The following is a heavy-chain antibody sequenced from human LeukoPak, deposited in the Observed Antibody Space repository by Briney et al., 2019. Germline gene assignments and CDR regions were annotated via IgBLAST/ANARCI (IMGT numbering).Heavy chain of an antibody. J-gene: IGHJ4*02. V-gene: IGHV3-11*01. D-gene: IGHD3-3*01. CDR1: GFTFSDYY. CDR3: ARDDYDFWSGYYDY. Sequence: GGSLRLSCAASGFTFSDYYMSWIRQAPGKGLEWVSYISSSGSTIYYADSVRGRFTISRDNAKDSLYLQMNSLRAEDTAVYYCARDDYDFWSGYYDYWGQGTLVTVSS. CDR2: ISSSGSTI.